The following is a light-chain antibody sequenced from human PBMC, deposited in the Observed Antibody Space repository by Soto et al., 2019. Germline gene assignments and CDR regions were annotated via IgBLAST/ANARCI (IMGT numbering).Light chain of an antibody. Sequence: QPVLTQPPSASASLGASVKLTCTLSSGHSDRAIAWHQQQPEKGPRYLMKVNSDGSHFKGDGIPDRFSCSSSGAERYLIISTLQPEDEADYHCQTWGTDRWVFGAGTKVTVL. V-gene: IGLV4-69*02. CDR1: SGHSDRA. CDR3: QTWGTDRWV. J-gene: IGLJ1*01. CDR2: VNSDGSH.